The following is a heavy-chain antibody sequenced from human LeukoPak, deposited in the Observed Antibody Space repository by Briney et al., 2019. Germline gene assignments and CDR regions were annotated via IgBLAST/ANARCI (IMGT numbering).Heavy chain of an antibody. D-gene: IGHD2-21*01. Sequence: GGSLRLSCEVSGFTFDNNDMHWVRHTTGKGLEWVSAIGSAGYTYYADSVRGRFTISRDNAKNMLYLQMNNLRTEDTAMYICARGGDDYWGQGTLVTVSS. V-gene: IGHV3-13*01. CDR3: ARGGDDY. CDR2: IGSAGYT. J-gene: IGHJ4*02. CDR1: GFTFDNND.